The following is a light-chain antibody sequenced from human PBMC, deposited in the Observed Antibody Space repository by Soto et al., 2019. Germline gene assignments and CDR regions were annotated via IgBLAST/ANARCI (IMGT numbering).Light chain of an antibody. V-gene: IGKV1-5*01. CDR1: QSISSW. J-gene: IGKJ1*01. CDR2: DAS. CDR3: QQYNRYGT. Sequence: DIQMTQSPSTLSASVGDRVTITCRASQSISSWLAWYQQKPGKAPKLLIYDASSLESGVPSRFSGSGSGTEFTLTISSLQPDDFAPYYCQQYNRYGTFGQGTKVEIK.